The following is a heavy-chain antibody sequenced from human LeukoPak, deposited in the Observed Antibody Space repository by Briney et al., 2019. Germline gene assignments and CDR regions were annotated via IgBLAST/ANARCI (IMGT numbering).Heavy chain of an antibody. CDR1: GGSFSGYY. CDR3: ARCELYYYEVGWFDP. Sequence: SETLSLTCAVYGGSFSGYYWSWIRQPPGKGLEWIGEINHSGSTNYNPSLKSRVTISVDTSKNQFSLKLSSVTAADTAVYYCARCELYYYEVGWFDPWGQGTLVTVSS. V-gene: IGHV4-34*01. J-gene: IGHJ5*02. CDR2: INHSGST. D-gene: IGHD3-22*01.